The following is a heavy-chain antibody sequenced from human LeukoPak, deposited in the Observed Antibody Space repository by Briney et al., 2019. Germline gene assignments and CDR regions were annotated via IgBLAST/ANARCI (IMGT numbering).Heavy chain of an antibody. Sequence: SETLSLTCAVYGGSFSGYYWSWIRQPPGKGLEWIGEINHSGSTNYNPSLKSRVTISVDTSKNQFSLKLSSVTAADTAVYYCARHMVRAVIKPINWFDPWGQGTLVTVSS. CDR3: ARHMVRAVIKPINWFDP. J-gene: IGHJ5*02. CDR1: GGSFSGYY. CDR2: INHSGST. D-gene: IGHD3-10*01. V-gene: IGHV4-34*01.